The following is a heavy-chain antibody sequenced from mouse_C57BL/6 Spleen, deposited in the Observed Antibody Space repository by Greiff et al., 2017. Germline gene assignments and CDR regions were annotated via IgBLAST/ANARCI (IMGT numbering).Heavy chain of an antibody. Sequence: EVKLVESGGDLVKPGGSLKLSCAASGFTFSSYGMSWVRQTPDKRLEWVATISSGGSYTNYPDSVKGRFTISRDNAKNTLYLQMSSLKSEDTAMYYCARGSSYWYCDVWGTGTTVTVSA. D-gene: IGHD1-1*01. CDR3: ARGSSYWYCDV. V-gene: IGHV5-6*01. CDR2: ISSGGSYT. CDR1: GFTFSSYG. J-gene: IGHJ1*03.